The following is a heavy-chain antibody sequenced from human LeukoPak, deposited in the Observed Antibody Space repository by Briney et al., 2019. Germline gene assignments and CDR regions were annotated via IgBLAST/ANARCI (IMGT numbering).Heavy chain of an antibody. CDR1: GYTSTSYG. CDR2: ISAYNGNT. J-gene: IGHJ6*03. D-gene: IGHD5-24*01. V-gene: IGHV1-18*01. Sequence: ASVKVSCKASGYTSTSYGISWVRQAPGQGLEWMGWISAYNGNTNYAQKLQGRVTMTTDTSTSTAYMELRSLRSDDTAVYYCARVEKRSVLRWLQLRSYYYYYYMDVWGKGTTVTVSS. CDR3: ARVEKRSVLRWLQLRSYYYYYYMDV.